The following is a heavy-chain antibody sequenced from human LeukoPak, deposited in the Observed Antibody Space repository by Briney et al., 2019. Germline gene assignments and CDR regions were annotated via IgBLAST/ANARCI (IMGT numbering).Heavy chain of an antibody. CDR1: GYTFKTYS. CDR3: AFRGVIPNYFDY. J-gene: IGHJ4*02. Sequence: ASVKVSCKASGYTFKTYSFTWVRQASGQGLEWMGRISAYNGDTNYAQKFQGRVALTADTLTRTGYMELTSLRSDDTAVYYCAFRGVIPNYFDYWGQGSLVTVSS. CDR2: ISAYNGDT. V-gene: IGHV1-18*01. D-gene: IGHD3-10*01.